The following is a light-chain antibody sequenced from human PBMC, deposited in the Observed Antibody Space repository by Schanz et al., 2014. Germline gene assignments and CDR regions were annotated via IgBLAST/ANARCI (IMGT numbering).Light chain of an antibody. Sequence: EIVMTQSPATLSVSPGERVTLSCRASQGVRTNLVWYQQRFGQPPRLLMYGAYSRASGIASRFSGSGSGTEFTLTITSLQSEDFAVYLCQQHDAWPFTFGGGTKVEL. CDR1: QGVRTN. CDR3: QQHDAWPFT. V-gene: IGKV3-15*01. J-gene: IGKJ4*01. CDR2: GAY.